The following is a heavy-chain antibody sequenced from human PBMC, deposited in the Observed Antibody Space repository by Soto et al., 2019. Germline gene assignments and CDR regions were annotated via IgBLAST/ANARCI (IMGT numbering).Heavy chain of an antibody. CDR3: AADHKGLYYYGMNV. V-gene: IGHV1-58*01. CDR1: GFTFSSSA. Sequence: QMQLVQSGPEVKKPGTSVKVSCKASGFTFSSSAVQWVRQARGQRLEWIGWIVVGSGNTKYAQEFQERVTITRDMSTSTAYMELSSLRSEDTAVYYCAADHKGLYYYGMNVWGQGTTVTVSS. CDR2: IVVGSGNT. J-gene: IGHJ6*02.